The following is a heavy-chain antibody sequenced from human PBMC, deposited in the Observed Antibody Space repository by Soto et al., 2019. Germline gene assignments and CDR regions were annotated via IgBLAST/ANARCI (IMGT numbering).Heavy chain of an antibody. V-gene: IGHV3-30*18. Sequence: QVQLAESGGGVVQPGRSLRLSCAASGFIFSAHAMHWVRQAPGKGLEWVVVISNDGSTKVYSDSVKGRFTISRDNPNNMVYLQLNRLRAEDTALYYCAKDGGSGTLDYRGQGTLVTVSS. J-gene: IGHJ4*02. CDR2: ISNDGSTK. CDR1: GFIFSAHA. CDR3: AKDGGSGTLDY. D-gene: IGHD3-10*01.